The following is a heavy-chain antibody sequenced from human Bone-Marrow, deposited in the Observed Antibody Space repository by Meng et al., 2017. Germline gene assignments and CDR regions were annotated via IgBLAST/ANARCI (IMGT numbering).Heavy chain of an antibody. Sequence: VQLGGSGGGLVQLWGSLRLACAASGFTFRSYAMNWVRQAPGEGLEWVSTISSSGDSSYYADSVEDRFTISRDNFKNTLYLRMNSLRAEDTAVYYCTLDTAMINWGQGTLVTVSS. V-gene: IGHV3-23*04. CDR2: ISSSGDSS. D-gene: IGHD5-18*01. CDR3: TLDTAMIN. J-gene: IGHJ4*02. CDR1: GFTFRSYA.